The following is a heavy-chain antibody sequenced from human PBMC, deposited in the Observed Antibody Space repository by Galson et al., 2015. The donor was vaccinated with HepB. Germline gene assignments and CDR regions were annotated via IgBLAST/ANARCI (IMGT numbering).Heavy chain of an antibody. Sequence: SLRLSCAASGFTFSSYAMHWVRQAPGKGLEWVAVISYDGSNKYYADSVKGRFTISRDNSKNTLYLQMNSLRAEDTAVYYCARDWAARTLDYWSQGTLVTVSS. J-gene: IGHJ4*02. CDR3: ARDWAARTLDY. V-gene: IGHV3-30-3*01. CDR2: ISYDGSNK. CDR1: GFTFSSYA. D-gene: IGHD6-6*01.